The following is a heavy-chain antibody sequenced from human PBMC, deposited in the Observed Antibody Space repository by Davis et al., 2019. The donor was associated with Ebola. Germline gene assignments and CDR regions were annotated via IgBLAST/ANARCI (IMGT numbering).Heavy chain of an antibody. CDR2: ISYDGSNK. CDR1: GFTFSSYA. D-gene: IGHD6-19*01. V-gene: IGHV3-30-3*01. CDR3: GSGGIISSGWYDGAEYFQH. Sequence: GESLKISCAASGFTFSSYAMHWVRQAPGKGLEWVAVISYDGSNKYYADSVKGRFTISRDNSKNTLYLQMNSLRAEDTAVYYCGSGGIISSGWYDGAEYFQHWGQGTLVTVSS. J-gene: IGHJ1*01.